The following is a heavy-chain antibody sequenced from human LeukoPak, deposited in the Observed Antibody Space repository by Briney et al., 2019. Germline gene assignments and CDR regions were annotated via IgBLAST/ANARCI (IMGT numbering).Heavy chain of an antibody. CDR1: GGSISSSSYY. J-gene: IGHJ5*02. CDR3: ARGSSFLLWFDP. CDR2: IYYSGTT. Sequence: SETLSLTCTVSGGSISSSSYYWGWIRQPPGKGLEWIGSIYYSGTTYYNPSLKSRVTISVDTSKNQFSLKLSSVTAADTAVYYCARGSSFLLWFDPWGLGTLVTVSS. V-gene: IGHV4-39*01. D-gene: IGHD6-13*01.